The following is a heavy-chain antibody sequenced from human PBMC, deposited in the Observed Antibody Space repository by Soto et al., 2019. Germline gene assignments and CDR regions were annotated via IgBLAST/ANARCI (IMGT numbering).Heavy chain of an antibody. V-gene: IGHV3-49*03. CDR1: GFTFGDYA. D-gene: IGHD3-9*01. CDR2: IRSKAYGGTT. Sequence: AGGSLRLSCTASGFTFGDYAMSWFRQAPGKGLEWVGFIRSKAYGGTTEYAASVKGRFTISRDDSKSIAYLQMNSLKTEDTAVYYCTRDRVRYFDWLLSRHSYYGMDVWGQGTTVTVSS. J-gene: IGHJ6*02. CDR3: TRDRVRYFDWLLSRHSYYGMDV.